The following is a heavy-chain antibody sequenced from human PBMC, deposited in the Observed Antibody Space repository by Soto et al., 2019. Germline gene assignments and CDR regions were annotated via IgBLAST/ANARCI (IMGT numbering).Heavy chain of an antibody. CDR1: GFTFSSYG. CDR3: AREGFGGVIALFDY. V-gene: IGHV3-33*01. J-gene: IGHJ4*02. CDR2: IWYDGSNK. Sequence: PGGSLRLSCAASGFTFSSYGMHWVRQAPGKGLEWVAVIWYDGSNKYYADSVKGRFTISRDNSKNTLYLQMNSLRAEDTAVYYCAREGFGGVIALFDYWGQGTLVTVSS. D-gene: IGHD3-16*02.